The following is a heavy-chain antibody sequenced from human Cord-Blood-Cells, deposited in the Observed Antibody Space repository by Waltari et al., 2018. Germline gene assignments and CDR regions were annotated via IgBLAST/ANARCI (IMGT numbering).Heavy chain of an antibody. CDR3: ARKAAAGDAFDI. V-gene: IGHV1-69*01. CDR1: GGTFSSYA. D-gene: IGHD6-13*01. J-gene: IGHJ3*02. CDR2: IIPIFGTA. Sequence: QVQLVQSGAAVTKPGSSVKVSCKASGGTFSSYAISWVRQAPGQGLEWMGGIIPIFGTANYAQKFQGRVTITADESTSTAYMELSSLRSEDTAVYYCARKAAAGDAFDIWGQGTMVTVSS.